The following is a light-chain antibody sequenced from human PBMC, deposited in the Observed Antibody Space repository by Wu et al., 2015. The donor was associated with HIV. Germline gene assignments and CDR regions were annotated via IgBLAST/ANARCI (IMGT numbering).Light chain of an antibody. J-gene: IGKJ1*01. CDR3: QQYGSSPRT. CDR1: QSVTTY. CDR2: DAS. V-gene: IGKV3-11*01. Sequence: EIVLTQSPVTLSLSPGERATLSCRASQSVTTYLAWYQQKPGQAPRLLIYDASNRATGIPARFSGSASGTDFTLTISSLEPEDFAVYYCQQYGSSPRTFGQGTKVEIK.